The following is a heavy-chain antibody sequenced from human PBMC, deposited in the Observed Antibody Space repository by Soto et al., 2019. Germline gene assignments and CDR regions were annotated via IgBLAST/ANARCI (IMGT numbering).Heavy chain of an antibody. Sequence: QVQLVQSGAEVKKPGASVKVSCKVSGYTLTELSMHWVRQAPGKGLEWMGGFDPEDGETIYAQKFQGRVTMTEDTSTDTAYMELSSLRSEDTAVYYCATVASCSTSCSNYYYYGMDVWGQGTTVTVSS. CDR2: FDPEDGET. D-gene: IGHD2-2*01. CDR1: GYTLTELS. V-gene: IGHV1-24*01. CDR3: ATVASCSTSCSNYYYYGMDV. J-gene: IGHJ6*02.